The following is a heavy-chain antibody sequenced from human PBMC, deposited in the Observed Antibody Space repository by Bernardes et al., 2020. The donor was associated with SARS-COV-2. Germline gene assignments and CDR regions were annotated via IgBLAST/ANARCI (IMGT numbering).Heavy chain of an antibody. CDR2: ISGSGGST. J-gene: IGHJ4*02. Sequence: GGSLRLSCAASGFTFSSYAMSWVRQAPGKGLEWVSAISGSGGSTYYADSVKGRFTISRDNSKNTLYLQMNSLRAEDTAVYYCAKHYDFWSGYYKVPFHFDYWGQGTLVTVSS. D-gene: IGHD3-3*01. CDR1: GFTFSSYA. V-gene: IGHV3-23*01. CDR3: AKHYDFWSGYYKVPFHFDY.